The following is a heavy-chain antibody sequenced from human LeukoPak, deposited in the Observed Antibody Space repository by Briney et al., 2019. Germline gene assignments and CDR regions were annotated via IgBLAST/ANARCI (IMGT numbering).Heavy chain of an antibody. V-gene: IGHV3-23*01. CDR2: ISASGSST. J-gene: IGHJ4*02. D-gene: IGHD6-19*01. Sequence: PGGSLRLSCEASGFTFTSYAMHWVRQAPGKGLEWVSTISASGSSTFYTDSMSGRFTISRDNAKKTLFLQMKNLRLGDTALYYCEKGRDTSGRQDFDFWGQGTLVTVSS. CDR1: GFTFTSYA. CDR3: EKGRDTSGRQDFDF.